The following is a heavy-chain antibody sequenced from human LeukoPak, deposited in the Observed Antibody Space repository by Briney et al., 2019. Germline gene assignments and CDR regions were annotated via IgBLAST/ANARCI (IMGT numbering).Heavy chain of an antibody. Sequence: PGGSLRLSCAASGFSFSTYEMHWVRQAPGKGLECVSDISSGGTITYYADSVRGRFTTSRDNAKNLLYLQMHSLRAEDTAIYYCSLLAVASPQDYWGQGTLVTVSS. CDR3: SLLAVASPQDY. V-gene: IGHV3-48*03. J-gene: IGHJ4*02. D-gene: IGHD6-19*01. CDR1: GFSFSTYE. CDR2: ISSGGTIT.